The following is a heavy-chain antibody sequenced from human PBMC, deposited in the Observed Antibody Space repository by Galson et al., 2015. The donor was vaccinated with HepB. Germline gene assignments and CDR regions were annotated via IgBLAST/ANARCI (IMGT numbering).Heavy chain of an antibody. V-gene: IGHV3-74*01. CDR1: GFIFRNYW. CDR2: INPDGSDT. D-gene: IGHD1-7*01. J-gene: IGHJ4*02. CDR3: VRLGGLELV. Sequence: SLRLSCAGSGFIFRNYWMHWVRQAPRKGLVWVSRINPDGSDTTYADSVKGRFTISRDNVRNTLYLQMNSLRAEDTSVYYCVRLGGLELVWGQGTLVTVSS.